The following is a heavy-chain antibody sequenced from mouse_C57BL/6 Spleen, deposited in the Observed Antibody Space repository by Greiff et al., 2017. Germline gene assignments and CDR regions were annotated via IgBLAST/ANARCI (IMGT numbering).Heavy chain of an antibody. D-gene: IGHD3-3*01. CDR2: IWRGGST. CDR3: ARKGLGGFAY. V-gene: IGHV2-2*01. Sequence: VKLQESGPGLVQPSQSLSITCTVSGFSLTSYGVHWVRQSPGKGLEWLGVIWRGGSTDYNAAFISRLSISKDNSKSQVFFKMNSLQADDTAIYYCARKGLGGFAYWGQGTLVTVSA. CDR1: GFSLTSYG. J-gene: IGHJ3*01.